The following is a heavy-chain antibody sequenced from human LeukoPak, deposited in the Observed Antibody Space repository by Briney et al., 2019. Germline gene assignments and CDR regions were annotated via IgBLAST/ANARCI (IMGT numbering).Heavy chain of an antibody. D-gene: IGHD6-13*01. CDR3: ARDQTPKVETYSSSWYGDAFDI. J-gene: IGHJ3*02. Sequence: PSETLSLTCTVSGGSISSYYWSWIRQPPGKGLEWIGYIYYSGSTNYNPSLKSRVTISVDTSKNQFSLKLSSVTAADTAVYYCARDQTPKVETYSSSWYGDAFDIWGQGTMVTVSS. CDR1: GGSISSYY. CDR2: IYYSGST. V-gene: IGHV4-59*01.